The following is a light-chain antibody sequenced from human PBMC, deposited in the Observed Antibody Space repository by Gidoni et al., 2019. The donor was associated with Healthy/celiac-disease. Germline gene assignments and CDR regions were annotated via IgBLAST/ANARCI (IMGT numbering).Light chain of an antibody. CDR3: QQLNSYPLT. V-gene: IGKV1-9*01. Sequence: DIQLTQSPSFLSASVGDRVTITSRASQGIRSYLAWYQQKPGKAPKLLIYAASTCQSGVPSRFSGSGSGTEFTITISSLQPEELATYYCQQLNSYPLTFGGGTKVEIK. CDR1: QGIRSY. J-gene: IGKJ4*01. CDR2: AAS.